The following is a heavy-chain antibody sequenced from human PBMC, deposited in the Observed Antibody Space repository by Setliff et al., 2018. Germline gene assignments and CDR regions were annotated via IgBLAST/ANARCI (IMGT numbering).Heavy chain of an antibody. CDR1: GYTFTSYY. CDR2: INPSGGST. CDR3: ATVVRGGTSRTSYYYYYMDV. Sequence: ASVKVSCKASGYTFTSYYMHWVRQAPGQGLEWMGIINPSGGSTSYAQKFQGRVTMTRDTSTSTVYMELSSLRSEDTAVYYCATVVRGGTSRTSYYYYYMDVWGKGTTVTVSS. D-gene: IGHD1-26*01. J-gene: IGHJ6*03. V-gene: IGHV1-46*01.